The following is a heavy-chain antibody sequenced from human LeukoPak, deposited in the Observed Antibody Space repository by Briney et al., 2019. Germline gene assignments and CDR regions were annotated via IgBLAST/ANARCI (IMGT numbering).Heavy chain of an antibody. J-gene: IGHJ5*02. CDR1: GGSISTFY. V-gene: IGHV4-59*08. CDR3: ARRKGIGGYKDWFDP. CDR2: INYSGSA. D-gene: IGHD6-19*01. Sequence: SETLSLTCTVSGGSISTFYWSWIRQPPGKGLEWIGYINYSGSAGYNPSLKSRVTMPVDTSRNQFSLKLRSVTAADTAIYYCARRKGIGGYKDWFDPWGQGTLVTVSS.